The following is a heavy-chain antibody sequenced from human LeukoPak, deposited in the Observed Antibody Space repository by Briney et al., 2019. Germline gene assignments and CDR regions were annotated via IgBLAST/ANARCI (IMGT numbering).Heavy chain of an antibody. CDR3: ASWRYCSSTSCQEDAFDI. D-gene: IGHD2-2*01. J-gene: IGHJ3*02. Sequence: GGTLRLSCAASGFTFSSYGMSWVRQAPGKGLEWVSAISGSGGSTYYADSVKGRFTISRDNAKNSLYLQMNSLRAGDTAVYYCASWRYCSSTSCQEDAFDIWGQGTMVTVSS. CDR1: GFTFSSYG. CDR2: ISGSGGST. V-gene: IGHV3-23*01.